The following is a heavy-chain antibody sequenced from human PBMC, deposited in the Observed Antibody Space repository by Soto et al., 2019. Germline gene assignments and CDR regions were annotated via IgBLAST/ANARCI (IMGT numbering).Heavy chain of an antibody. V-gene: IGHV4-59*08. CDR2: IYYSGST. CDR3: ARLEGLATISYYFDF. CDR1: GGSISSYY. Sequence: SSETLSLTCTVSGGSISSYYWSWIRQPPGKGLEWIGYIYYSGSTNYNPSLKSRVTISLDTSKNQFSLKLNSVTAADSAVYFCARLEGLATISYYFDFWGPGALVTVSS. D-gene: IGHD2-21*01. J-gene: IGHJ4*02.